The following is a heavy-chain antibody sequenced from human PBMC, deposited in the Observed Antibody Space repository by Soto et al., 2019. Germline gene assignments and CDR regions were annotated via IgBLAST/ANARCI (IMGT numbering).Heavy chain of an antibody. CDR2: INPNSGGT. V-gene: IGHV1-2*02. J-gene: IGHJ5*02. CDR3: ARSLEAARNNWFDP. D-gene: IGHD6-6*01. Sequence: SLKLACKASGYTFTVYYMHWVRQAPGQGLEWMGWINPNSGGTNYAQKFQGRVTMTRDTSISTAYMELSRLRSDDTAVYYCARSLEAARNNWFDPWGQGTLVTVSS. CDR1: GYTFTVYY.